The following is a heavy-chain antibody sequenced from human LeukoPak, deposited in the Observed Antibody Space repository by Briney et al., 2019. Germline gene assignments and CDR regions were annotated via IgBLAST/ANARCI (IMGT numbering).Heavy chain of an antibody. Sequence: PSETLSLTCTVSGGSISSGSYYWSWIRQPAGKGLEWIGRIYTSGSTNYNPSLKSRVTISVDTSKNQFSLKLSSVTAADTAVYYCARDRDGYKHPFDYWGQGTLVTVSS. CDR2: IYTSGST. CDR1: GGSISSGSYY. CDR3: ARDRDGYKHPFDY. V-gene: IGHV4-61*02. J-gene: IGHJ4*02. D-gene: IGHD5-24*01.